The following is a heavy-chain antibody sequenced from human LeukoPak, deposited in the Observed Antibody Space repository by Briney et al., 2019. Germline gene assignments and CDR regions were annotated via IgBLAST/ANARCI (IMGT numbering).Heavy chain of an antibody. CDR1: GFTFSSYA. V-gene: IGHV3-30-3*01. CDR2: ISYDGSNK. Sequence: GGSLRLSCAASGFTFSSYAMHWVRQAPGKGLEWVAVISYDGSNKYYADSVKGRFTISRDNSKNTLYLQMNSLRAEDTAVYYCASSPTTVTFAFDIWGQGTMVIVSS. CDR3: ASSPTTVTFAFDI. D-gene: IGHD4-4*01. J-gene: IGHJ3*02.